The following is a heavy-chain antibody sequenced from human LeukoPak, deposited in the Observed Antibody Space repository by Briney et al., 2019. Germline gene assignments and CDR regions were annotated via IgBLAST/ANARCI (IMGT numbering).Heavy chain of an antibody. D-gene: IGHD3-3*01. Sequence: GRSLRLSCAASGFTFDDYAMHWVRQAPGKGLEWVSGISWNRGSIGYADSVKGRFTISRDNAKNTLYLQMNSLRAEDTAVYYCAREGSDFWSNYPDYRDQGTLVTVSA. CDR3: AREGSDFWSNYPDY. CDR1: GFTFDDYA. V-gene: IGHV3-9*01. J-gene: IGHJ4*02. CDR2: ISWNRGSI.